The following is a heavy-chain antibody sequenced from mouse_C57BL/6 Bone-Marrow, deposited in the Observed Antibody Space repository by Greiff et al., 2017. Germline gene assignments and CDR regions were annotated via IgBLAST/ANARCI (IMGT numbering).Heavy chain of an antibody. D-gene: IGHD1-2*01. V-gene: IGHV5-6*02. Sequence: DVKLVESGGDLVKPGGSLKLSCAASGFTFSSYGMSWVRQTPDKRLEWVATISSGGSYTYYPDSVKGRFTISRDNAKNTLYLQMSSLKSEDTAMYYGARERRRYAMDYWGQGTSVTVSS. J-gene: IGHJ4*01. CDR1: GFTFSSYG. CDR2: ISSGGSYT. CDR3: ARERRRYAMDY.